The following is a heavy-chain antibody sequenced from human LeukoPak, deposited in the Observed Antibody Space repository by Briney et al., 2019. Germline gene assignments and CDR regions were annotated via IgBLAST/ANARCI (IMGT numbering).Heavy chain of an antibody. Sequence: GGSLRLSCAASGLTFTDFWMNWVRLAPGRGLEWLANIDPYGTEKYYVDSVKGRFAISRDNAKNEVYLEMNSLRAEDTGVYYCSGRDSSRSPRAYWGQGALVSVSS. CDR1: GLTFTDFW. CDR2: IDPYGTEK. D-gene: IGHD2-2*01. V-gene: IGHV3-7*01. J-gene: IGHJ4*02. CDR3: SGRDSSRSPRAY.